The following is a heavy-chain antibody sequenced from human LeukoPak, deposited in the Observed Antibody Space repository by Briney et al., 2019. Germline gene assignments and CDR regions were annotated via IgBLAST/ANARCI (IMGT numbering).Heavy chain of an antibody. CDR3: ARPLYCSDGSCLNWFDA. CDR2: IPYDGSSN. V-gene: IGHV3-30*03. D-gene: IGHD2-15*01. J-gene: IGHJ5*02. Sequence: GGSLRLSCAASGFTFSSYAMHWVRQAPGKGLEWVAVIPYDGSSNYYADSVQGRFTISRDNSKNMLFVQMNSLRPEDTAVYYCARPLYCSDGSCLNWFDAWGQGTLVTVSS. CDR1: GFTFSSYA.